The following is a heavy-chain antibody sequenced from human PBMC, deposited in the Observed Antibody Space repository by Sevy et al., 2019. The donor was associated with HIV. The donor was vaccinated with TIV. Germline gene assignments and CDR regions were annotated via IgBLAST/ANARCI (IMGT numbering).Heavy chain of an antibody. CDR2: ISNSSSYI. V-gene: IGHV3-21*01. D-gene: IGHD3-9*01. CDR3: ARGLEDGDILTGCYGLDDPYGMDV. Sequence: GGSLRLSCAASGFTFSSYSMNWVRQAPGKGLEWVSSISNSSSYIYYADSVKGRFTIPRDNAKNSLYLQMTSMSAEDTAVYYCARGLEDGDILTGCYGLDDPYGMDVWGQGTTVTVSS. CDR1: GFTFSSYS. J-gene: IGHJ6*02.